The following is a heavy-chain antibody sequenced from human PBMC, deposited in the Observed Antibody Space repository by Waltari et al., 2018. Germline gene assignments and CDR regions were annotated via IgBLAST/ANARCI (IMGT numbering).Heavy chain of an antibody. V-gene: IGHV4-59*11. CDR1: GGSSSSHY. CDR2: IYYSGST. J-gene: IGHJ4*02. Sequence: QVQLQESGPGLVKPSETLSLTCTVSGGSSSSHYWSWIRQPPGKGLEWIGYIYYSGSTTYSPSRKRSVTKSVGTSRHPFSLKLSFVTASDTALYSCARGGDYDILTGYYGDTYFDYWGQGTLVTVSS. CDR3: ARGGDYDILTGYYGDTYFDY. D-gene: IGHD3-9*01.